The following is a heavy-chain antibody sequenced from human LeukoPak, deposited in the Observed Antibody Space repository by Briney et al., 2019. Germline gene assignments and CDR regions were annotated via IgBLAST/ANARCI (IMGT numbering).Heavy chain of an antibody. CDR1: GFTFSSYW. Sequence: PGGSLRLSCAASGFTFSSYWMHWVRQAPGKGLVWVSRINSDGSSTSYADSVKGRFTISRDNAKNTLYLQMNSLSAEDTAVYYCAREYCSGGSCYTPNYFDYWGQGTLVTVSS. V-gene: IGHV3-74*01. D-gene: IGHD2-15*01. CDR3: AREYCSGGSCYTPNYFDY. CDR2: INSDGSST. J-gene: IGHJ4*02.